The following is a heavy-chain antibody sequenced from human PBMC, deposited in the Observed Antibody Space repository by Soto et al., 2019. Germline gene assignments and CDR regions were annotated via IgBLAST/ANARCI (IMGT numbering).Heavy chain of an antibody. CDR1: GFTFSSYA. CDR3: AKPLDTADDAFDI. J-gene: IGHJ3*02. CDR2: ISGSGGST. V-gene: IGHV3-23*01. Sequence: EVQLLESGGGLVKPGGSLRLSCAASGFTFSSYAMRWVRQAPGRGLEWVSDISGSGGSTYYADSVKGRFTISRDNTKNPQYLQLNSQRAADTSVSYCAKPLDTADDAFDIWGQGTLVTVSS. D-gene: IGHD5-18*01.